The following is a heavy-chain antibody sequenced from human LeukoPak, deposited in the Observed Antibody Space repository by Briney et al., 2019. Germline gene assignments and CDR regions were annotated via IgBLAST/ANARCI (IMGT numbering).Heavy chain of an antibody. J-gene: IGHJ6*03. CDR1: GGSISSYY. V-gene: IGHV4-59*12. CDR2: IYYSGST. CDR3: ARVRCSGGSCPYYYYYYMDV. Sequence: SETLSLTCTVSGGSISSYYWSWIRQPPGKGLEWIGYIYYSGSTNYNPSLQSQVTISIDTSKNQFSLKLRFVTAADTAVYYCARVRCSGGSCPYYYYYYMDVWGKGTTVTVSS. D-gene: IGHD2-15*01.